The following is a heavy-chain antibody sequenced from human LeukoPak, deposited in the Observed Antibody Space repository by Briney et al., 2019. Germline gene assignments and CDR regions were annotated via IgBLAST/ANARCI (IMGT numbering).Heavy chain of an antibody. CDR2: IYHNGIT. D-gene: IGHD5-24*01. CDR1: AGSISNFNW. Sequence: SETLSLTCSVSAGSISNFNWWNWVRQSPGKGLEWVGQIYHNGITNYNPSLKSRLTISVDKSRNLFSLNLTSVTAADTAVYFCARELATINGPYFESWGQGTLVTVSS. CDR3: ARELATINGPYFES. J-gene: IGHJ4*02. V-gene: IGHV4-4*02.